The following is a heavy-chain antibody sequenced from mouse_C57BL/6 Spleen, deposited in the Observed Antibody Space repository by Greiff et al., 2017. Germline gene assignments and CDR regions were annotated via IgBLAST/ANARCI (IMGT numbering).Heavy chain of an antibody. CDR2: IYPGSGNT. CDR3: ARGGSSPSYWYFDV. D-gene: IGHD1-1*01. J-gene: IGHJ1*03. V-gene: IGHV1-76*01. CDR1: GYTFTDYY. Sequence: QVQLQQSGAELVRPGASVKLSCKASGYTFTDYYINWVKQRPGQGLEWIARIYPGSGNTYYNEKFKGKATLTAEKSSSTAYMQLSSLTSEDSAVYFCARGGSSPSYWYFDVWGTGTTVTVSS.